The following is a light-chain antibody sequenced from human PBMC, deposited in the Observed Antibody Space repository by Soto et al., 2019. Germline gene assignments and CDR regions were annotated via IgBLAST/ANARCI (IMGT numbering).Light chain of an antibody. CDR1: QSITIY. J-gene: IGKJ5*01. Sequence: DIQMTQSPSSLSASVGDRVTITCRASQSITIYLNWYQHKPGKAPRLLIYTATSLQSGVPSRFSGSGSGTDFTLTISSLQPEDFATYYCQQSFSTPITFRQGTRLEIK. V-gene: IGKV1-39*01. CDR2: TAT. CDR3: QQSFSTPIT.